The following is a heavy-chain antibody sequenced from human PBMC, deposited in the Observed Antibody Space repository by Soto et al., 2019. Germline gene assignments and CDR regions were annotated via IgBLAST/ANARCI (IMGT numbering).Heavy chain of an antibody. Sequence: VGSLRLSCAASGFTFSSYSMNWVRQAPGKGLEWVSSISSSSSYIYYADSVKGRFTISRDNAKNSLYLQMNSLRAEDTAVYYCARPVFQYYDFWSGYYTGPSEDYWGQGTLVTV. J-gene: IGHJ4*02. CDR1: GFTFSSYS. CDR2: ISSSSSYI. D-gene: IGHD3-3*01. CDR3: ARPVFQYYDFWSGYYTGPSEDY. V-gene: IGHV3-21*01.